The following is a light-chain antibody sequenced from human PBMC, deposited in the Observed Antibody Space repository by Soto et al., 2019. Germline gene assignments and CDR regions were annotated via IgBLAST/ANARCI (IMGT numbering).Light chain of an antibody. V-gene: IGKV3-15*01. CDR3: QQYNNWPPRVT. CDR1: QSVSSN. J-gene: IGKJ4*01. Sequence: IVLTQSPATLSVSPGERATLSCRASQSVSSNLAWYQHKPGQAPRLLIYDASTRATGIPARFSGSGYGTDFTLTISSLQSEDFALYYCQQYNNWPPRVTFGGGTKVEIK. CDR2: DAS.